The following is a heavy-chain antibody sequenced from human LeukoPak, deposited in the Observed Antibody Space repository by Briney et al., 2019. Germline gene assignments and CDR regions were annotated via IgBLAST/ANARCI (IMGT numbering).Heavy chain of an antibody. CDR2: ISSSGSTI. D-gene: IGHD5-24*01. CDR1: GFTFSVSY. Sequence: PGGSLRLSCSASGFTFSVSYMSWIRQAPGKGLEWISYISSSGSTIYYADSVKGRFTISRDNAKNSLYLQMNRLRAEDMAVYYCARDWIGDGYNYYHYFDYWGQGTLVTVSS. V-gene: IGHV3-11*01. CDR3: ARDWIGDGYNYYHYFDY. J-gene: IGHJ4*02.